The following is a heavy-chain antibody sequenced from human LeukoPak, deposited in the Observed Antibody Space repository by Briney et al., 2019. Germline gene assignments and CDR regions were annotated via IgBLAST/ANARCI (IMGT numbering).Heavy chain of an antibody. Sequence: SETLSLTCIVSGGSISSSSYYWGWIRQPPGKGLEWIGSIYYSGSTYYNPSLKGRVTISVDTSKNQFSLKLSSVTAADTAVYYCAREEVGVVPADYWGQGTLVTVSS. CDR3: AREEVGVVPADY. CDR1: GGSISSSSYY. CDR2: IYYSGST. V-gene: IGHV4-39*02. D-gene: IGHD2-2*01. J-gene: IGHJ4*02.